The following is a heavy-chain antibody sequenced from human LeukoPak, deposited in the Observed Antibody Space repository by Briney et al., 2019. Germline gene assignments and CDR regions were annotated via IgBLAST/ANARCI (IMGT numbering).Heavy chain of an antibody. V-gene: IGHV3-74*01. Sequence: PGGSLRLSYAASGFTFSNFWLHWVRQAPGKGLEWVSRITSDGSNINYADSVQGRFTISRDNAKNTLYLQMNSLRAEDTAVYYCARGGHSSFDYWGQGALVTVSS. J-gene: IGHJ4*02. CDR3: ARGGHSSFDY. CDR1: GFTFSNFW. CDR2: ITSDGSNI. D-gene: IGHD3-16*01.